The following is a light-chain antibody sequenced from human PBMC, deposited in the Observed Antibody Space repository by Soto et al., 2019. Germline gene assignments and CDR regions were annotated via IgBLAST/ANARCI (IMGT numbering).Light chain of an antibody. CDR3: QHYNSYSEA. Sequence: DIQMTQSPSTLSGSVGDRVTITCRASQTISSWLAWYQQKPGKAPKLLIYKASTLKSGVPSRFSGSGSGTKFTLTISSQQPDDLSTYYCQHYNSYSEAFGQGTKVELK. V-gene: IGKV1-5*03. CDR2: KAS. CDR1: QTISSW. J-gene: IGKJ1*01.